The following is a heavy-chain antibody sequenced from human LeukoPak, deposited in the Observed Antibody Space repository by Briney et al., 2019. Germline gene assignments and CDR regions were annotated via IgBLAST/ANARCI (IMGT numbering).Heavy chain of an antibody. CDR1: GGSISSSF. CDR2: IYHIGST. J-gene: IGHJ6*03. Sequence: PSERLSDTRIVSGGSISSSFWSGIRQPRGKGLEWIGFIYHIGSTNNNPSLKGRVTISMDTSKNQFSLKLSSVTAADTAVYYCARDVRGRDYSHRTGYVDYYYMDVWGKGTTVTVPS. CDR3: ARDVRGRDYSHRTGYVDYYYMDV. D-gene: IGHD3-22*01. V-gene: IGHV4-59*01.